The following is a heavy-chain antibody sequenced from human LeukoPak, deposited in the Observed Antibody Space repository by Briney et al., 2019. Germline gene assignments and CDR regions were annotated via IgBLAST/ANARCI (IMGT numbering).Heavy chain of an antibody. CDR2: IKSRSDGGTT. D-gene: IGHD2-2*01. Sequence: GGSLRLSCAASGFTFRDAWMSWVRQAPGKGLEWVGRIKSRSDGGTTDYAAPVKGRFNISKEDSKNTLFLQMNSLKTEDTAVYYCTTVGCTSSSCYNDYWGQGTLVTVSS. J-gene: IGHJ4*02. CDR1: GFTFRDAW. CDR3: TTVGCTSSSCYNDY. V-gene: IGHV3-15*01.